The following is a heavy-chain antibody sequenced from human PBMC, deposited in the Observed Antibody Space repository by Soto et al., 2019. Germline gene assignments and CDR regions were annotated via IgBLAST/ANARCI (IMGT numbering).Heavy chain of an antibody. V-gene: IGHV3-21*01. J-gene: IGHJ5*02. D-gene: IGHD3-10*01. CDR2: ISSSSSYI. CDR3: ARDTYYYGSGSYSP. Sequence: EVQLVESGGGLVKPGGSLRLSCAASGFTFSSYSMNWVRQATGKGLEWVSSISSSSSYIYYADSVKGLFTISRDNAKNSLYLQRNSLRAEDTAVYYCARDTYYYGSGSYSPWGQGTLVTVSS. CDR1: GFTFSSYS.